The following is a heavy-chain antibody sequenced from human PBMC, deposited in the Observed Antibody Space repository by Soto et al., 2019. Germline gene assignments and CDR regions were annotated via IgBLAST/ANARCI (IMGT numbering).Heavy chain of an antibody. J-gene: IGHJ4*02. CDR3: ARTPESSIAVAGTVDY. CDR1: GFSLSTSGMC. V-gene: IGHV2-70*11. D-gene: IGHD6-19*01. CDR2: IDWDDDK. Sequence: SGPTLVNPTQTLTLTCTFSGFSLSTSGMCVSWIRQPPGKALEWLARIDWDDDKYYSTSLKTRLTISKDTSKNQVVLTMTNMDPVDTATYYCARTPESSIAVAGTVDYWGQGTLVTVSS.